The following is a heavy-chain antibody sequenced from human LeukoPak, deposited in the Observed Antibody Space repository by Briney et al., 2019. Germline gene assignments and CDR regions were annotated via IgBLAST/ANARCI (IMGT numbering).Heavy chain of an antibody. CDR2: IYYSGST. J-gene: IGHJ6*03. D-gene: IGHD5-12*01. Sequence: SETLSLTCTVSGGSISSSSYYWGWIRQPPGTGLEWIGSIYYSGSTNYNPSLKSRVTISVDTSKNQFSLKLSSVTAADTAVYYCARGVDSGYDSGHKYYYYYYMDVWGKGTTVTISS. CDR3: ARGVDSGYDSGHKYYYYYYMDV. CDR1: GGSISSSSYY. V-gene: IGHV4-39*07.